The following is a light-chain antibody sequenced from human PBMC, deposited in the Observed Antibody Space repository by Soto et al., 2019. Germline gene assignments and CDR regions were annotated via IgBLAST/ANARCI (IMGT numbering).Light chain of an antibody. Sequence: QSALTQPASVSGSPGQSITISCTGTSSDVGGYNYVSWYQQHPGKAPKLLIYEVSHRPSSVSHRFSASKSGNTASLTISGLQAEDEADYYCSSYTGTIAPVVFGGGTKITVL. J-gene: IGLJ2*01. V-gene: IGLV2-14*01. CDR2: EVS. CDR1: SSDVGGYNY. CDR3: SSYTGTIAPVV.